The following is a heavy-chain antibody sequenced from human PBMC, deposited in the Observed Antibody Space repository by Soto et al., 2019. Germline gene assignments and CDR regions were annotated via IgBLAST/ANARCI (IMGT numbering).Heavy chain of an antibody. V-gene: IGHV3-15*01. CDR3: TTDLDRGSGSYYMDAFDI. CDR1: GFTFSNAW. J-gene: IGHJ3*02. Sequence: LGGSLRLSWAASGFTFSNAWMSWVRQAPGKGLEWVGRIKSKTDGGTTDYAAPVKGRFTISRDDSKNTLYLQMNSLKTEDTAVYYCTTDLDRGSGSYYMDAFDIWGQGTMVTVSS. D-gene: IGHD3-10*01. CDR2: IKSKTDGGTT.